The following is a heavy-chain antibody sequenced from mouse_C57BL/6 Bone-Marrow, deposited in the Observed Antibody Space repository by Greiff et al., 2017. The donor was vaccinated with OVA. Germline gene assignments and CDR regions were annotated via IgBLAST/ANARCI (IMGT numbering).Heavy chain of an antibody. Sequence: VQLQQSGPELVKPGASVKIPCKASGYTFTDYNMDWVKQSHGKSLEWIGDINPNNGGTIYNQKFKGKAILTVDKSSSTAYMELRSLTSEDTAVYYCARPYYGSSYWYFDVWGTGTTVTVSS. CDR1: GYTFTDYN. CDR2: INPNNGGT. CDR3: ARPYYGSSYWYFDV. J-gene: IGHJ1*03. D-gene: IGHD1-1*01. V-gene: IGHV1-18*01.